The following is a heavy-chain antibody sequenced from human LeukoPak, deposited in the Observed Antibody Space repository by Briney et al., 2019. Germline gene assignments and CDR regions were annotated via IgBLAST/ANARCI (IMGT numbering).Heavy chain of an antibody. CDR1: GFTFSSYS. Sequence: GGSLRLSCAASGFTFSSYSMHWVRQAPGKGLQWVSHIRSDGSTSYCADSVKGRFTISRDNSKNTLYLEMNSLRPEDTAIYFCVKDHGAYDLDSWGQGTLVTVSS. CDR2: IRSDGSTS. D-gene: IGHD4-17*01. V-gene: IGHV3-30*02. CDR3: VKDHGAYDLDS. J-gene: IGHJ4*02.